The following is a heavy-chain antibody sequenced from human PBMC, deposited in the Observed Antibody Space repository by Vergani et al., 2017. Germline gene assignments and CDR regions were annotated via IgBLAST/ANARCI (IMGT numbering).Heavy chain of an antibody. Sequence: QVQLVQSGGGVVQPGGSLRLSCVASGFTFNRYGMQWVRQAPGKGLERVAYVLFDGSNEYYADSVKGRFIVSRDNYNDALYLQMNSLRTDDTAVYYCARDLAYCHEGSCALWGQGSVVTVSS. CDR1: GFTFNRYG. CDR3: ARDLAYCHEGSCAL. V-gene: IGHV3-30*02. J-gene: IGHJ4*02. CDR2: VLFDGSNE. D-gene: IGHD2-15*01.